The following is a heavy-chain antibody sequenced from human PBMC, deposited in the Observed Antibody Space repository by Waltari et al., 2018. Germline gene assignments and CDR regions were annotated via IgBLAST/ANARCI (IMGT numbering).Heavy chain of an antibody. J-gene: IGHJ4*02. V-gene: IGHV4-4*02. D-gene: IGHD2-2*01. CDR1: GGSITRLNW. Sequence: QVQLQESGPGLVKPSGTLSLPCAVSGGSITRLNWWTWVRQPPGKGLEWIGEIFHTEATSYNPSLKSRLTISVDKSKNQFSLKLSSVTVADTAVYYCVRAGYCSRSGCQTWAWDWGQGTLVTVSS. CDR3: VRAGYCSRSGCQTWAWD. CDR2: IFHTEAT.